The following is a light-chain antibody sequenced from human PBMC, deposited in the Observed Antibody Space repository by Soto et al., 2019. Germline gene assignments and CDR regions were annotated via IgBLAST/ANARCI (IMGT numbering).Light chain of an antibody. Sequence: AIQMTQSPSSLSASVGDRITITCRASQGGGNDLGWFQQKPGKVPNLLIYAASTLHSGVSSRFSGSGSGTDFTLTISSLQPEDSATYYCLLDFNYQLTFGGGTRVEIK. V-gene: IGKV1-6*01. J-gene: IGKJ4*01. CDR1: QGGGND. CDR2: AAS. CDR3: LLDFNYQLT.